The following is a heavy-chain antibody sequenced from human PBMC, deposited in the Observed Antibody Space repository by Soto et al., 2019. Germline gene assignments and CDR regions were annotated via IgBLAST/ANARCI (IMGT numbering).Heavy chain of an antibody. CDR2: ISSSSSTI. Sequence: PGGSLRLSCAASGFTFSSYSMNWVRQAPGKGLEWVSYISSSSSTIYYAESVKGRFTISRDNAKNSLYLQMNSLRAEDTAVYYCARGRYCSGGSCYSHMDVWGKGTTVTVSS. J-gene: IGHJ6*03. CDR3: ARGRYCSGGSCYSHMDV. V-gene: IGHV3-48*01. D-gene: IGHD2-15*01. CDR1: GFTFSSYS.